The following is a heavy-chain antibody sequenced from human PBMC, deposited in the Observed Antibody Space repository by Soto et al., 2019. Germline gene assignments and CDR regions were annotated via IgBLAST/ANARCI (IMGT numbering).Heavy chain of an antibody. CDR1: GFTFSSYG. Sequence: GGSLRLSCAASGFTFSSYGMHWVRQAPGKGLEWVAVIWYDGSNKYYADSVKGRFTISRDNSKNTLYLQMNSLRAEDTAVYYCARDLLYPIDSSGYGDAFDIWGQGTMVTVSS. CDR3: ARDLLYPIDSSGYGDAFDI. J-gene: IGHJ3*02. D-gene: IGHD3-22*01. V-gene: IGHV3-33*01. CDR2: IWYDGSNK.